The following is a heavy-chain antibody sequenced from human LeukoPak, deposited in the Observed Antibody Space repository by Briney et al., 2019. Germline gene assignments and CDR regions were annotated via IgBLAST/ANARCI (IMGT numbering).Heavy chain of an antibody. J-gene: IGHJ3*02. CDR2: VYYSGST. CDR1: GGSISSYF. Sequence: SETLSLTCTVSGGSISSYFWSWIRHPPGKGVEWFGYVYYSGSTNYNPSLKSRVTISVDTSKKQFSLKLSSATAADTAVYYCARVLDLSKRGLDAFDIWGQGTMVTVSS. CDR3: ARVLDLSKRGLDAFDI. D-gene: IGHD3-16*01. V-gene: IGHV4-59*01.